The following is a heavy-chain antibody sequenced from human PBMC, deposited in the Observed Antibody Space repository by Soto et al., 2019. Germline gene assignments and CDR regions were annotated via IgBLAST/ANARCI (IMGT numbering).Heavy chain of an antibody. D-gene: IGHD2-8*01. CDR2: ISGSGGHT. V-gene: IGHV3-23*01. CDR3: AKIEMGWFAH. J-gene: IGHJ5*02. Sequence: EVQLLESGGHVVQPGESLRLSCTGSGFSFFSYAMSWVRQAPGKGLEWVSTISGSGGHTYYADSVKGRFVVSRDNDKNTVYLHMSSLTGEDTAGYFCAKIEMGWFAHWGQGTQVTVSS. CDR1: GFSFFSYA.